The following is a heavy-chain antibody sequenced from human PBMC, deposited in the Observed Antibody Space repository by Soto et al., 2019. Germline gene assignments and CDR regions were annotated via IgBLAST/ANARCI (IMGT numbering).Heavy chain of an antibody. D-gene: IGHD2-2*01. CDR1: GFAFNNYG. V-gene: IGHV3-21*01. CDR3: AREDSIIIPAVSDF. Sequence: GGSLRLSCTVSGFAFNNYGINWVRQAPGKGLEWVSSISKSDYTYYSDSVKGRFAISRDNAKSSVSLQMNTLRVEDTAVYYCAREDSIIIPAVSDFWGQGTLVTSPQ. CDR2: ISKSDYT. J-gene: IGHJ4*02.